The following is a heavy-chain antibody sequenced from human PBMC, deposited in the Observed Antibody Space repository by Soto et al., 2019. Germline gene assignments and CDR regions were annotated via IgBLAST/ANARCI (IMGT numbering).Heavy chain of an antibody. D-gene: IGHD2-21*02. CDR1: GDSIGGVGY. J-gene: IGHJ5*02. Sequence: TLSLTCTVSGDSIGGVGYWSWIRQFPVRGLEWIGCISSSGSTYYNPALNNRISLSLDTSQNQFPLKLLSVTAADTAIYYCARSGVTGIVIPSHWFDHWGHGTLATVSS. V-gene: IGHV4-31*03. CDR2: ISSSGST. CDR3: ARSGVTGIVIPSHWFDH.